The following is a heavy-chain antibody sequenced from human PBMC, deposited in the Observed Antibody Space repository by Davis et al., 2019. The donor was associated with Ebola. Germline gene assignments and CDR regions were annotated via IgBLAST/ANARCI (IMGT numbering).Heavy chain of an antibody. J-gene: IGHJ3*02. V-gene: IGHV3-73*01. CDR1: GFTFSGSA. Sequence: GESLKISCAASGFTFSGSAMHWVRQASGKGLEWVGRIRSKANSYATAYAASVKGRFTISRDDSKNTAYLQMNSLKTEDTAVYYCARDFRGGPGDDFWSGYSSDAFDIWGQGTMVTVSS. CDR2: IRSKANSYAT. CDR3: ARDFRGGPGDDFWSGYSSDAFDI. D-gene: IGHD3-3*01.